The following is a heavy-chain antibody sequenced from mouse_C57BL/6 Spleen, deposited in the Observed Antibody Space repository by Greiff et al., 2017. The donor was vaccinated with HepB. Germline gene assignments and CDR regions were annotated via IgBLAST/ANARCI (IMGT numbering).Heavy chain of an antibody. D-gene: IGHD2-1*01. CDR2: INPSSGYT. CDR1: GYTFTSYT. CDR3: ARIYYGNYADY. V-gene: IGHV1-4*01. Sequence: QVQLQQSGAELARPGASVKMSCKASGYTFTSYTMYWVKQRPGQGLEWIGYINPSSGYTKYNQKFKDKATLTADKSSSTAYMQLSSLTSEDSAVYYCARIYYGNYADYWGQGTTLTVSS. J-gene: IGHJ2*01.